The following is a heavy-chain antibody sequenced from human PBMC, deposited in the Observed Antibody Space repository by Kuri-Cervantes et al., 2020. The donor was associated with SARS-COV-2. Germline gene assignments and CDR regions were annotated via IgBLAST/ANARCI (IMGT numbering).Heavy chain of an antibody. J-gene: IGHJ4*02. CDR1: GGSISSYN. CDR3: ARVGSYYYGSGSPRNDY. D-gene: IGHD3-10*01. CDR2: IKQDGSEK. V-gene: IGHV3-7*01. Sequence: GGSLRLSCTVSGGSISSYNWGWIRQPPGKGLEWVANIKQDGSEKSYVDSVKGRFTIPRDKAKNSLYLQMNSLRAEDTAVYYCARVGSYYYGSGSPRNDYWGQGTLVTVSS.